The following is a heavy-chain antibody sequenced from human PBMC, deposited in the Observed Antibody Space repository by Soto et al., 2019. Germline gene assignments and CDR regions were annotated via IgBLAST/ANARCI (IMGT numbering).Heavy chain of an antibody. D-gene: IGHD3-10*01. J-gene: IGHJ4*02. CDR2: IYYSGST. Sequence: QLQLQESGPGLVKPSETLSLTCTVSGGSISSSSYYWGWIRQPPGKGLEWIGSIYYSGSTYYNPSLKSRVTISVDTSKNQFSLKLSSVTAADTAVYYCAGRAAYGSGSYYKTDYWGQGTLVTVSS. V-gene: IGHV4-39*01. CDR3: AGRAAYGSGSYYKTDY. CDR1: GGSISSSSYY.